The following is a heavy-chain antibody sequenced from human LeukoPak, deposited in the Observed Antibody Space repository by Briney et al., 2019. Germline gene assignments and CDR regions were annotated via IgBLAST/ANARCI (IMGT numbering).Heavy chain of an antibody. CDR2: IYYRGST. V-gene: IGHV4-39*07. J-gene: IGHJ6*03. Sequence: SETLSLTCTVSGGSISSSSYYWGWIRQPPGKGLEWIGSIYYRGSTYYNPSLKSRVTISVDTSKNQFSLKLSSVTAADTAVYYCARDFRGDSSGYDPSYYYYMDVWGKGTTVTVSS. D-gene: IGHD3-22*01. CDR3: ARDFRGDSSGYDPSYYYYMDV. CDR1: GGSISSSSYY.